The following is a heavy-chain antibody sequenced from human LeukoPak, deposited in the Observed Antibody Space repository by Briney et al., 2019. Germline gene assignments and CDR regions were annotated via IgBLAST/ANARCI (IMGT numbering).Heavy chain of an antibody. CDR1: GYSISSGYY. CDR3: ARGPITMVRGVSLLAENYGMDV. V-gene: IGHV4-38-2*01. D-gene: IGHD3-10*01. Sequence: SETLSLTCAVSGYSISSGYYWGWIRQPPGKGLEWIGSIYHSGSTYYNPSLKSRVTISVDTSKNQFSLKLSSVTAADTAVYYCARGPITMVRGVSLLAENYGMDVWGKGTTATVSS. CDR2: IYHSGST. J-gene: IGHJ6*04.